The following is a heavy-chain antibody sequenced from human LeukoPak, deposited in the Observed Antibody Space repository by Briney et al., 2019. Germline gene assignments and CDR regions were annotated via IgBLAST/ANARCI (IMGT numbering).Heavy chain of an antibody. V-gene: IGHV4-4*07. Sequence: SETLSLTCTVSGGSISSYYWSWIRQPAGKGLEWIGRIYTSGSTNYNPSLTSRVTMSVDTSKNQFSLKLSSVTAADTAVYYCARDHPSGSFWGYFDYWGQGTLVTVSS. CDR2: IYTSGST. D-gene: IGHD1-26*01. CDR3: ARDHPSGSFWGYFDY. CDR1: GGSISSYY. J-gene: IGHJ4*02.